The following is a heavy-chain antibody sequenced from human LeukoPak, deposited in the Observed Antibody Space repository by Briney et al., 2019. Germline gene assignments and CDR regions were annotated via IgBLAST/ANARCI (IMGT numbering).Heavy chain of an antibody. CDR3: AKEQLDYYGDNESFDY. Sequence: GGSLRLSCAASGFTFSSYAMNWVRQAPGKGLEWVSAISGSGGSTYYADSVKGRFTISRDNSKNTLYLQMNSLRAEDTAVYYCAKEQLDYYGDNESFDYWGQGTLVTVSS. J-gene: IGHJ4*02. CDR1: GFTFSSYA. CDR2: ISGSGGST. V-gene: IGHV3-23*01. D-gene: IGHD4-17*01.